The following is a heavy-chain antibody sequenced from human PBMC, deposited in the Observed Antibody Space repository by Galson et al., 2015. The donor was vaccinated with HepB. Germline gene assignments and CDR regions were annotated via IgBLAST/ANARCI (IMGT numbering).Heavy chain of an antibody. CDR1: GFTFSSYA. V-gene: IGHV3-23*01. J-gene: IGHJ4*02. D-gene: IGHD3-22*01. CDR2: ISGSGGST. CDR3: AKANYYDSGGFDY. Sequence: SLRLSCAASGFTFSSYAMSWVRQAPGKGLEWVSAISGSGGSTYYADSVKGRFTISRDNSKNTLYLQMNSLRAEDTAVYYCAKANYYDSGGFDYWGQGTLVTVSS.